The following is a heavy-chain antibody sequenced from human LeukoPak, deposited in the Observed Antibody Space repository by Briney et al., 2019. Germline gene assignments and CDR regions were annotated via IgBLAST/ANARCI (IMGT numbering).Heavy chain of an antibody. CDR3: ARGYHDFWSGYYYNSYFDY. CDR1: GDSISSSTYY. Sequence: SETLSLTCSVSGDSISSSTYYWAWIRQPPGQGLEWIGSVYYSGTTYHNPSLMSRVTTSVDTSKNQFSLRLSSVTAADTAVYYCARGYHDFWSGYYYNSYFDYWGQGALVTVSS. CDR2: VYYSGTT. V-gene: IGHV4-39*01. D-gene: IGHD3-3*01. J-gene: IGHJ4*02.